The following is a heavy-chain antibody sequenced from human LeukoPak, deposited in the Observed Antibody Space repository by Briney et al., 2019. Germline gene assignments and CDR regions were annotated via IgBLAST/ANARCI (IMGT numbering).Heavy chain of an antibody. Sequence: GGSLRLSCAASGFTFSSYSMTWVRQAPGKGLEWVSSISSSSSYIYYADSVKGRFTISRDNAKNSLYLQMNSLRAEDTAVYYCARDRGVVVPAARGEFDYWGQGTLVTVSS. CDR2: ISSSSSYI. CDR1: GFTFSSYS. V-gene: IGHV3-21*01. CDR3: ARDRGVVVPAARGEFDY. D-gene: IGHD2-2*01. J-gene: IGHJ4*02.